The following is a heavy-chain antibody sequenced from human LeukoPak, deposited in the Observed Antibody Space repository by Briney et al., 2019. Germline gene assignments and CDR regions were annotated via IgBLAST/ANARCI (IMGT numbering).Heavy chain of an antibody. J-gene: IGHJ5*02. CDR2: IVVGSGNT. CDR3: AAQVNYHDSTVWDP. Sequence: TSVKVSCKASAFTFRTSAVQWVRQARGQRLEWIGWIVVGSGNTNYAQKFQERVTISRDMSTSTAYMELSSLRSEDTAVYYCAAQVNYHDSTVWDPWGQGTLVTVSS. V-gene: IGHV1-58*01. CDR1: AFTFRTSA. D-gene: IGHD3-22*01.